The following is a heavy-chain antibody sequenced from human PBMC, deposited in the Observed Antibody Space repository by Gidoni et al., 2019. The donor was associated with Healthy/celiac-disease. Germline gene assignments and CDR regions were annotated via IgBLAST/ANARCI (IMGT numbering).Heavy chain of an antibody. Sequence: EVKLVAPGGGMVKPGGSLRLPCADPGITFSSYSMNWVRQAPGKGLEWVSSISISSSYIYYADSVKGRFTISRDNAKNSLYLQMNSLRAEDTAVYYCASTVTPGYFDYWGQGTLVTVSS. CDR2: ISISSSYI. CDR3: ASTVTPGYFDY. CDR1: GITFSSYS. V-gene: IGHV3-21*01. D-gene: IGHD4-17*01. J-gene: IGHJ4*02.